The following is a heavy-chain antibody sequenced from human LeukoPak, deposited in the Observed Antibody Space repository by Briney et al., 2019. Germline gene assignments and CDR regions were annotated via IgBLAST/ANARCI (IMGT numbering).Heavy chain of an antibody. D-gene: IGHD3-10*01. CDR3: AGFAAPAYYYYYYGLDV. J-gene: IGHJ6*02. Sequence: GGSLRLSCAASGFTVSSNYMSWVRQAPGKGLEWVSVIYSGGSTYYADSVKGRFTISRDNSKNTLYLQMNSLRAEDSAVYYCAGFAAPAYYYYYYGLDVWGQGTTVTVSS. CDR2: IYSGGST. CDR1: GFTVSSNY. V-gene: IGHV3-66*01.